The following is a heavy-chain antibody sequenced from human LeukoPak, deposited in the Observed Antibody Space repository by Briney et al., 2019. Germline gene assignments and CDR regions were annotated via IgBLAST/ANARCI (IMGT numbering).Heavy chain of an antibody. CDR3: AREYLVGATFGY. V-gene: IGHV1-69*04. Sequence: ASVKVSCKASGGTFSSYAISWVRQAPGQGLEWMGRITPILGIANYAQKFQGRVTITADKSTSTAYMELSSLRSEDTAVYYCAREYLVGATFGYWGQGTLVTVSS. CDR2: ITPILGIA. J-gene: IGHJ4*02. CDR1: GGTFSSYA. D-gene: IGHD1-26*01.